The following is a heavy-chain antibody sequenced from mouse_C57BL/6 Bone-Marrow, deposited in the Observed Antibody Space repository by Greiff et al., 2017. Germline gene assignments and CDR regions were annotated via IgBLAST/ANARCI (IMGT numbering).Heavy chain of an antibody. D-gene: IGHD1-1*01. CDR2: IHPNSGST. Sequence: QVQLQQPGAELVKPGASVKLSCKASGYTFTSYWMHWVKQRPGQGLEWIGMIHPNSGSTNYNEKFKSKATLTVDKSSSTAYMQLSSLTSEDSAVYYGARFGYYYGCGYFDYWGRGTTLTVSS. CDR1: GYTFTSYW. V-gene: IGHV1-64*01. J-gene: IGHJ2*01. CDR3: ARFGYYYGCGYFDY.